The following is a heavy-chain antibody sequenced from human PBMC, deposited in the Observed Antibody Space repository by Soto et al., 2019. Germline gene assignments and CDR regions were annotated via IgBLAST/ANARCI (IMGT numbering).Heavy chain of an antibody. J-gene: IGHJ4*01. CDR3: ERSGSPSSGYLFYRY. CDR1: RFTFSSYA. Sequence: CAASRFTFSSYAMHWVLQVPGKGLAWVAVISYDGSKKYYADSVKGRFTISRDNSKNTLYPQLNSLRADDTAVYYFERSGSPSSGYLFYRYWGRGTLVNVSS. CDR2: ISYDGSKK. V-gene: IGHV3-30-3*01. D-gene: IGHD3-22*01.